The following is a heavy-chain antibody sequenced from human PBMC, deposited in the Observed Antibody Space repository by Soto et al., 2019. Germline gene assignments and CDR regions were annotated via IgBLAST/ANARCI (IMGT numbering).Heavy chain of an antibody. CDR3: ARRYCSSTSCYWWFDP. Sequence: SETLSLTCAVYGGSFSGYYWSWIRQPPGKGLEWIGEINHSGSTNYNPSLKSRVTISVDTSKNQFSLKLSSVTAADTAVYYCARRYCSSTSCYWWFDPWGQGTLVTV. D-gene: IGHD2-2*01. CDR2: INHSGST. J-gene: IGHJ5*02. V-gene: IGHV4-34*01. CDR1: GGSFSGYY.